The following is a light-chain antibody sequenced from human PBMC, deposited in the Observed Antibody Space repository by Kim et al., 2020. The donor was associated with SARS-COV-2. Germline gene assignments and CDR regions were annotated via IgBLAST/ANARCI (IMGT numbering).Light chain of an antibody. CDR2: DNA. J-gene: IGLJ2*01. CDR3: GAGGSSLNGDL. V-gene: IGLV1-51*01. Sequence: GQRVTISCLESESDMGTNYVAWYQQFTGNAPKLLIYDNAGRPSGVPDRFSGSKAGAAAALAITGLEPGDDAEYYCGAGGSSLNGDLVGGGTQLTVL. CDR1: ESDMGTNY.